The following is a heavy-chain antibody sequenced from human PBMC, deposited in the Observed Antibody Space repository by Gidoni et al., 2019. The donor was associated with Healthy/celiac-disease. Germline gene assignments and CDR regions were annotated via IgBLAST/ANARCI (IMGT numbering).Heavy chain of an antibody. V-gene: IGHV1-69*06. CDR3: ARGVLRFLELLSYYYYFDY. D-gene: IGHD3-3*01. J-gene: IGHJ4*02. Sequence: QVQLGQSGAEVKKPGSSVRVSCKASGGTFSSYAISWVRQAPGQGLEWMGGIIPIFGTANYAQKFQGRVTITADKSTSTAYMELSSLRSEDTAVYYCARGVLRFLELLSYYYYFDYWGQGTLVTVSS. CDR1: GGTFSSYA. CDR2: IIPIFGTA.